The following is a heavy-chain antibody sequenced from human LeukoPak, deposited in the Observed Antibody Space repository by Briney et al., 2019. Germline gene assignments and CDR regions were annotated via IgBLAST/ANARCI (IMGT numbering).Heavy chain of an antibody. CDR2: IRRDGSEK. CDR1: GFTFSNYW. CDR3: ARGHTAVTRHFDF. Sequence: GGSLRLSCAASGFTFSNYWMTWVRRAPGKGLEWVANIRRDGSEKHYVDSVMGRFTISRDNSKNLLYLDMNSLRAEDTAVYYCARGHTAVTRHFDFWGQGTLVTVSS. D-gene: IGHD4-17*01. J-gene: IGHJ4*02. V-gene: IGHV3-7*01.